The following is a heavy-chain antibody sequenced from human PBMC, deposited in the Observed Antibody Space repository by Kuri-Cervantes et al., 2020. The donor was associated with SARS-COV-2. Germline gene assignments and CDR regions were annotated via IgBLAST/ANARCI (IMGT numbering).Heavy chain of an antibody. CDR3: ARGGLCSGGSCYHYSYYMDV. CDR2: ISSSTTYT. D-gene: IGHD2-15*01. Sequence: GESLKISCAASGFSFSDYYMIWIRQAPGKGLEWVSYISSSTTYTNHADSVKGRFTISRDNAKNSLYLYMDSLRAEDSAVYSCARGGLCSGGSCYHYSYYMDVWGKGTTVTVSS. J-gene: IGHJ6*03. CDR1: GFSFSDYY. V-gene: IGHV3-11*06.